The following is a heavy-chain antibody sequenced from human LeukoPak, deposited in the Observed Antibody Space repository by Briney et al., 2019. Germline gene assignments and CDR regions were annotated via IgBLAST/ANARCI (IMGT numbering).Heavy chain of an antibody. V-gene: IGHV3-23*01. CDR1: GFTFSSYA. J-gene: IGHJ4*02. CDR3: ASSYSGSSDY. Sequence: PGGSLRLSCAASGFTFSSYAMSWVRQAPGKELEWVSAISGSGGSTYYADSVKGRFTISRDNSKNTLYLQMNSLRAEDTAVYYCASSYSGSSDYWGQGTLVTVSS. D-gene: IGHD1-26*01. CDR2: ISGSGGST.